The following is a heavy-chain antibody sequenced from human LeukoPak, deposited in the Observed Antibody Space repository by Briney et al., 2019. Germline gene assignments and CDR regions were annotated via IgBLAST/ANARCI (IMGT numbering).Heavy chain of an antibody. Sequence: SQTLSLTCTVSGGSISSGGYYWSWIRQHPGKGLEWIGYIYYSGSTYYNPSLKSRVTISVDTSKNQFSLKLSSVTAADTAVYYCARHRISAGGTKFNWFDPWGQGTLVTVSS. J-gene: IGHJ5*02. V-gene: IGHV4-31*03. CDR1: GGSISSGGYY. CDR3: ARHRISAGGTKFNWFDP. CDR2: IYYSGST. D-gene: IGHD6-13*01.